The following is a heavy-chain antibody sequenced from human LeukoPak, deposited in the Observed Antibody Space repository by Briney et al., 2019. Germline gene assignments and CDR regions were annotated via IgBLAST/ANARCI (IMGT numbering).Heavy chain of an antibody. Sequence: PSETLSLTCTVSGGSVSSGSYYWSWIRQPPGKGLEWIGYIYYSGSTNYNPSLKSRVTISVDTSKNQFSLKLSSVTAADTAVYYCARDPIVVVPAASISQEALRHWFDPWGQGTLVTVSS. V-gene: IGHV4-61*01. CDR2: IYYSGST. D-gene: IGHD2-2*01. CDR3: ARDPIVVVPAASISQEALRHWFDP. CDR1: GGSVSSGSYY. J-gene: IGHJ5*02.